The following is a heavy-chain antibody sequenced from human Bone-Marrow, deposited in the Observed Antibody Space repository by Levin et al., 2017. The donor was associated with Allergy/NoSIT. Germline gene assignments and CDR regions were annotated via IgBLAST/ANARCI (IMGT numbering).Heavy chain of an antibody. D-gene: IGHD3-22*01. J-gene: IGHJ4*02. CDR3: AGYDTSAYLSPFDY. CDR2: ISGSGGNT. Sequence: GGSLRLSCAASGFIFRNYAMNWVRQAPGKGLEWVSQISGSGGNTHYADSVKGRFTFSRDNSKNTLYLQMNSLRVEDTAVYYCAGYDTSAYLSPFDYWGQGTLVTVSS. V-gene: IGHV3-23*01. CDR1: GFIFRNYA.